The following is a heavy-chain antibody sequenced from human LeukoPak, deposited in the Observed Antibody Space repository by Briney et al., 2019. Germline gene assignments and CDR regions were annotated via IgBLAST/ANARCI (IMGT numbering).Heavy chain of an antibody. V-gene: IGHV3-23*01. CDR1: GFTFSSYA. CDR2: ISGSGGNT. J-gene: IGHJ4*02. Sequence: GGSLRLSCVASGFTFSSYAMSWVRQAPGEGLEWVSTISGSGGNTYFADSVKGRFTISRDNSKNTLYLQMDSLRADDTAVYYCAKGKTGRFLEWLLFDHWGQGTLVTVSS. CDR3: AKGKTGRFLEWLLFDH. D-gene: IGHD3-3*01.